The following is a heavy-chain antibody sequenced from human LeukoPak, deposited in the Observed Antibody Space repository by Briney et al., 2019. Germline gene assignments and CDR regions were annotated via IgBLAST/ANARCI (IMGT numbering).Heavy chain of an antibody. V-gene: IGHV4-4*07. J-gene: IGHJ3*01. CDR3: ARGHQGSTPHDAFDV. CDR2: LYTSGTT. D-gene: IGHD5/OR15-5a*01. Sequence: SETLSLTCTVSGASISTYYRSWIRQPAGKGLEWLGRLYTSGTTNYNPSLEGRVTMSVDTSRRQLSLRLTSVAAADTAIYFCARGHQGSTPHDAFDVWGQGTMVTVSS. CDR1: GASISTYY.